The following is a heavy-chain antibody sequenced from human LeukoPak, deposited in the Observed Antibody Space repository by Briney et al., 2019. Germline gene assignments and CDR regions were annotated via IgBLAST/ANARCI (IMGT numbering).Heavy chain of an antibody. J-gene: IGHJ4*02. D-gene: IGHD5-24*01. V-gene: IGHV3-30-3*01. Sequence: PGGSLRLSCAASGFTFSSYAMHWVRQAPGKGLEWVAVISYDGSNKYYADSVKGRFTISRDNSKNTLYLLMNSQRAEDTAVYYCARDPPSMATTPPPFYFDYWGQGTLVTVSS. CDR1: GFTFSSYA. CDR2: ISYDGSNK. CDR3: ARDPPSMATTPPPFYFDY.